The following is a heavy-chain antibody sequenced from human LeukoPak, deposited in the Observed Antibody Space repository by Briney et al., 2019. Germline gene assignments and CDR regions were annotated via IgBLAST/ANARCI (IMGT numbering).Heavy chain of an antibody. Sequence: SETLSLTCTVSGGSISSYYWSWIRQPPGRGLEYIGHVYSTVTTDYNPSLNSRFTMSVATSNNQFSLRLNSVPAADTAVYYCARWYCSTTTCYYLDHWGQGTLVTVSS. CDR1: GGSISSYY. CDR2: VYSTVTT. CDR3: ARWYCSTTTCYYLDH. V-gene: IGHV4-59*01. D-gene: IGHD2-2*01. J-gene: IGHJ4*02.